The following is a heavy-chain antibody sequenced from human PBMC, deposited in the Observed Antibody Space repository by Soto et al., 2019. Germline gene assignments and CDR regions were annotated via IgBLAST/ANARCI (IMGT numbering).Heavy chain of an antibody. D-gene: IGHD4-17*01. CDR2: IYWDDDK. J-gene: IGHJ4*02. CDR1: GFSLSTSGVG. V-gene: IGHV2-5*02. Sequence: QITLKESGPTLVKPTQTLTLTCTFSGFSLSTSGVGVGWIRQPPGKALEWLALIYWDDDKRYSPSLKSRLTITKHTSKSQVALTMTNMDPVDTATYYCAHSPQSVTTLGKFDYWGQGTLVTVSS. CDR3: AHSPQSVTTLGKFDY.